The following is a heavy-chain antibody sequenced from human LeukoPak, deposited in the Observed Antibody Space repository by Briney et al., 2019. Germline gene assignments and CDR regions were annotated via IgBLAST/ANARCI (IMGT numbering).Heavy chain of an antibody. D-gene: IGHD1-26*01. V-gene: IGHV3-53*01. CDR1: GFTVSSNY. Sequence: HAGGSLRLSCAASGFTVSSNYMSWVRQAPGKGLEWVSVIYSGGSTYYADSVKGRFTISRDNSKNTLYLQMNSLRAEDTAVYYCARDAYSGSYCFDYWGQGTLVTVSS. J-gene: IGHJ4*02. CDR2: IYSGGST. CDR3: ARDAYSGSYCFDY.